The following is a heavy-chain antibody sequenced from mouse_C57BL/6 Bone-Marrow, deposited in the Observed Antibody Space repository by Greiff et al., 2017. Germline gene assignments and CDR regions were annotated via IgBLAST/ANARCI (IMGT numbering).Heavy chain of an antibody. D-gene: IGHD3-3*01. J-gene: IGHJ2*01. CDR3: ARRGLRGYFDY. Sequence: VQLQQSGPELVKPGASVKISCKASGYAFSSSWMNWVKQRPGKGLEWIGRIYPGDGDTNYNGKFKGKATLTADKSSSTAYMQLSSLTSEDSAVYFCARRGLRGYFDYWGQGTTLTVAS. CDR1: GYAFSSSW. CDR2: IYPGDGDT. V-gene: IGHV1-82*01.